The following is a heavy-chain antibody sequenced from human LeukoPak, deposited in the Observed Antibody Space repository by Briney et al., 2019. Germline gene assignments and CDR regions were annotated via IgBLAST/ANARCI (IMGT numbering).Heavy chain of an antibody. J-gene: IGHJ4*02. CDR1: GYTFTGYY. V-gene: IGHV1-8*02. D-gene: IGHD2-15*01. Sequence: ASVKVSYKASGYTFTGYYMHWVRQAPGQGLEWMGWINPNSGNTGYAQKFQGRVTMTRNTSISTAYMELSSLRSEDTAVYYCARILKYCSGGSCYPGYWGQGTLVTVSS. CDR2: INPNSGNT. CDR3: ARILKYCSGGSCYPGY.